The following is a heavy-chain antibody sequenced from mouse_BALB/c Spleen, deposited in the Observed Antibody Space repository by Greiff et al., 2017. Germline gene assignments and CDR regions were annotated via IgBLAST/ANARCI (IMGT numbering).Heavy chain of an antibody. J-gene: IGHJ4*01. CDR2: IYPSDSYT. V-gene: IGHV1-69*02. Sequence: VQLQQPGAELVRPGASVKLSCKASGYTFTSYWINWVKQRPGQGLEWIGNIYPSDSYTNYNQKFKDKATLTVDKSSSTAYMQLSSPTSEDSAVYYCTRAGYGAMDYWGQGTSVTVSS. CDR3: TRAGYGAMDY. D-gene: IGHD1-1*02. CDR1: GYTFTSYW.